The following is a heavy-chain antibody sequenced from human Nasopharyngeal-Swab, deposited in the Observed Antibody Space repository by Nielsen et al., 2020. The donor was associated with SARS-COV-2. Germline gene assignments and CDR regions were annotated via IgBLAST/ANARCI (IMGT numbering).Heavy chain of an antibody. CDR3: AKDWAVTYNWFDP. CDR1: GFTFDDYA. J-gene: IGHJ5*02. V-gene: IGHV3-9*01. D-gene: IGHD4-11*01. CDR2: ISWNSGSI. Sequence: SLKISCAASGFTFDDYAMHWVRQAPGKGLEWVSGISWNSGSIGYADSVKGRFTISRDNAKNSLYLQMNSLRAEDTALYYRAKDWAVTYNWFDPWGQGTLVTVSS.